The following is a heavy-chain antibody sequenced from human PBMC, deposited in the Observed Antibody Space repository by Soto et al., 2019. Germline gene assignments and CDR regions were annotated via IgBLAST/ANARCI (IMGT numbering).Heavy chain of an antibody. CDR2: SSTYTGNT. V-gene: IGHV1-18*01. J-gene: IGHJ5*02. CDR1: GYTFTNYR. D-gene: IGHD4-17*01. CDR3: TRWTVTNNWFDP. Sequence: QVQLVQSGPEVKKPGASVTVSCKTSGYTFTNYRIGWVRQAPGQGLEWMGWSSTYTGNTKSVQKFKGRVNLTTDTSTSTAYMDLRSLTSDDTAVYYCTRWTVTNNWFDPWGQGTLVTVSS.